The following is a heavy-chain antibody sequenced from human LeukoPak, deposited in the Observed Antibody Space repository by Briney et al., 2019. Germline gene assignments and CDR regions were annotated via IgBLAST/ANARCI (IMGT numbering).Heavy chain of an antibody. D-gene: IGHD3-10*01. V-gene: IGHV3-11*01. CDR1: GFTFSDYY. CDR2: ITSTGSTI. Sequence: GGSLRLSCAASGFTFSDYYMSWIRQAPGKGLEWVSYITSTGSTIFYTDSVKGRFTVSRDNAKNSLYLQMNSLRAKDTALYYCAKKYYYGSGSYIFHFDHWGQGTPVTVSS. J-gene: IGHJ4*02. CDR3: AKKYYYGSGSYIFHFDH.